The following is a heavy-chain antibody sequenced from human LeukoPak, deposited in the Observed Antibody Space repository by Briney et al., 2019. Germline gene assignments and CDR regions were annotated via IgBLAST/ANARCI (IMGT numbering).Heavy chain of an antibody. CDR3: ARGGSGSFHV. V-gene: IGHV3-21*06. CDR1: GFIFTSYT. Sequence: GGSLRLSCAASGFIFTSYTMNWVRQAPGKGLEWVSSISSQGSYIYYEDSLKGRFTVSRVNAQNLLYLQMDSLTAQDTAVYYCARGGSGSFHVWGKGTTVIVSS. CDR2: ISSQGSYI. D-gene: IGHD3-10*01. J-gene: IGHJ6*04.